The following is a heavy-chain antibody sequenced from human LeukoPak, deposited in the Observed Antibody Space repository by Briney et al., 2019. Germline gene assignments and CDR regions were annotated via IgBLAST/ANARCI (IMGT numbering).Heavy chain of an antibody. J-gene: IGHJ6*02. D-gene: IGHD2-15*01. CDR2: INLNRGGT. CDR1: GYTFTGYY. Sequence: AAVKVSCKASGYTFTGYYMHWVRQAPGQGLEWMGWINLNRGGTNYAQKFQGRVTMTRDTSNSTAYLELSRLRSDDTAVYFCARLRLVVAGDLYYYYYGMDVWGQRTTFSVSS. V-gene: IGHV1-2*02. CDR3: ARLRLVVAGDLYYYYYGMDV.